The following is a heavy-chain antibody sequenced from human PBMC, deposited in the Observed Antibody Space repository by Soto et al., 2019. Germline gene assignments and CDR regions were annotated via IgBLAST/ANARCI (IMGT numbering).Heavy chain of an antibody. Sequence: SETLSLTCAVSGGSISGSYYYWAWLRQSPGKGPEWIGSVFYTGFTSYNPSLESRVSVSVDTSKSQFSLKLSAVTAADTAVYYCATSQKGYNWSYFDHWGQGALVTVLL. CDR3: ATSQKGYNWSYFDH. V-gene: IGHV4-39*01. J-gene: IGHJ4*02. CDR1: GGSISGSYYY. D-gene: IGHD1-20*01. CDR2: VFYTGFT.